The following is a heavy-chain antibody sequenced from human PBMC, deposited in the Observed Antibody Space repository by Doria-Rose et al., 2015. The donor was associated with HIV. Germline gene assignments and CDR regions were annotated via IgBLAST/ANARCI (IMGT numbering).Heavy chain of an antibody. J-gene: IGHJ4*02. Sequence: QVTLKESGPVLVKPTETPTLTCTVSGVSLSSPGMGVSWIRQPPGKALEWLANIFSDDDRSYKTSLKSGLTISRGTSKSQVVLTMTDMDPVDTATYYCARIKSSRWYHKYYFDFWGQGTLVIVSA. V-gene: IGHV2-26*01. CDR1: GVSLSSPGMG. CDR2: IFSDDDR. D-gene: IGHD6-13*01. CDR3: ARIKSSRWYHKYYFDF.